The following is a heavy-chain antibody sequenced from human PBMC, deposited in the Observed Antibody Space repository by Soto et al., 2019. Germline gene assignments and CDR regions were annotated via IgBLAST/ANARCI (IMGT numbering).Heavy chain of an antibody. CDR3: ARHDCSSTSCYTESSGWLNYYYGMDV. Sequence: SLKISCNASGYSFTSYWICWVRHMPGRGLELMGTIYPSYADTRYSPSFHGQVTISAEKSISTAYLQWSSLKESDTAMYYCARHDCSSTSCYTESSGWLNYYYGMDVWGQGTTAPDPS. CDR2: IYPSYADT. J-gene: IGHJ6*01. V-gene: IGHV5-51*01. CDR1: GYSFTSYW. D-gene: IGHD2-2*02.